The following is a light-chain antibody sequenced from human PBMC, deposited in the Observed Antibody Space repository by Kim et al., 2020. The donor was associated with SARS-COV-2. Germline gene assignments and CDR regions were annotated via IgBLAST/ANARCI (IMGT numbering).Light chain of an antibody. CDR1: QSVSSNY. CDR2: SVS. J-gene: IGKJ1*01. Sequence: EIVLTQSPGTLSLSPGERATLSCRASQSVSSNYLAWYQQKPGQSPRLLIYSVSTRATGIPDRFSVSGSGTDFTLTISGLEPEDFAVYYCQHYGSSSRTFGHGTKVDIK. V-gene: IGKV3-20*01. CDR3: QHYGSSSRT.